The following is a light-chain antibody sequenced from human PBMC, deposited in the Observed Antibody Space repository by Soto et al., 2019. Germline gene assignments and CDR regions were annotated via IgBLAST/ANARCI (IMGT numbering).Light chain of an antibody. J-gene: IGLJ1*01. CDR2: DVN. CDR1: SSDVGAYEH. Sequence: QSALTQPASVSGSPGQSVTISCTGASSDVGAYEHVSWYQQHPGRAPKLILYDVNNRPSGVSNHFSGSKSGNTASLAVSGLRSEDEADYYCVAWDDSLAGYVFGTGTKVTVL. CDR3: VAWDDSLAGYV. V-gene: IGLV2-14*03.